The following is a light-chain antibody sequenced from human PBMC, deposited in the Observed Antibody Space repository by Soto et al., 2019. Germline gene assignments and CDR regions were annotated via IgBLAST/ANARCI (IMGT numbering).Light chain of an antibody. CDR2: DVN. Sequence: QSALTQPASVSGSPGQSITISCTGTRGDIGAYNFVSWYQQHPGEVPKLILYDVNVRPSGVSNRFSGSKSGNTASLTISGLQAEDEADYYCTSWTTSTTMIFGGGTKLPVL. J-gene: IGLJ2*01. V-gene: IGLV2-14*03. CDR3: TSWTTSTTMI. CDR1: RGDIGAYNF.